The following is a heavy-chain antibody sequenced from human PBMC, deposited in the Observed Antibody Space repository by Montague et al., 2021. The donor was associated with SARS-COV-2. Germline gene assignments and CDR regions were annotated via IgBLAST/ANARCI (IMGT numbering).Heavy chain of an antibody. J-gene: IGHJ4*02. CDR2: IYHSGST. D-gene: IGHD1-26*01. CDR1: GGSFSGYY. CDR3: ARSGSSVWGFTVSAELDY. V-gene: IGHV4-34*01. Sequence: SETLSLTCAVYGGSFSGYYWSWIRQPPEKGLEWIGRIYHSGSTNNNPSLKSRVIISVDTSKNQFSLKLSSVTAADTAVYYCARSGSSVWGFTVSAELDYWGQGILVIVSS.